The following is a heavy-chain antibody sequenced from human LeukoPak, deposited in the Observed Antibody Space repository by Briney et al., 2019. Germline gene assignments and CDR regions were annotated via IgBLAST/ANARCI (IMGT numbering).Heavy chain of an antibody. CDR1: GGSISSSFYY. CDR3: AREVVAPAGGAFDI. J-gene: IGHJ3*02. CDR2: IYHSGST. D-gene: IGHD2-15*01. Sequence: SETLSLTCTVSGGSISSSFYYWGWIRQPPGKGLEWIGSIYHSGSTYYNPSPKSRVTISVDTSRNQFSLNLSSVTAADTAVYYCAREVVAPAGGAFDIWGQGTMVTVSS. V-gene: IGHV4-39*02.